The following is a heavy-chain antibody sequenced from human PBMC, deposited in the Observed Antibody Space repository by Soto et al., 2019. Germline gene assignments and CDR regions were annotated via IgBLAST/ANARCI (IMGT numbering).Heavy chain of an antibody. CDR2: IYYSGST. Sequence: SETLSLTCTVSGGSISSGDYYWSWIRQPPGKGLEWIGYIYYSGSTYYNPSLKSRVTISVDTSKNQFPLKLSSVTAADTAVYYCARESPSYGDTTTNWFDPWGQGTLVTVSS. CDR1: GGSISSGDYY. J-gene: IGHJ5*02. V-gene: IGHV4-30-4*01. D-gene: IGHD4-17*01. CDR3: ARESPSYGDTTTNWFDP.